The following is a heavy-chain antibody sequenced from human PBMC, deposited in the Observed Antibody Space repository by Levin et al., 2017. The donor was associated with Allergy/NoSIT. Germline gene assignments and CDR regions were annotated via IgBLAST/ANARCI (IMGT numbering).Heavy chain of an antibody. D-gene: IGHD2-2*02. CDR2: INHSGST. Sequence: SSETLSLTCAVYGGSFSGYYWSWIRQPPGKGLEWIGEINHSGSTNYNPSLKSRVTISVDTSKNQFSLKLSSVTAADTAVYYCARGRGISVVVPAAIRLPFDYWGQGTLVTVSS. CDR1: GGSFSGYY. V-gene: IGHV4-34*01. CDR3: ARGRGISVVVPAAIRLPFDY. J-gene: IGHJ4*02.